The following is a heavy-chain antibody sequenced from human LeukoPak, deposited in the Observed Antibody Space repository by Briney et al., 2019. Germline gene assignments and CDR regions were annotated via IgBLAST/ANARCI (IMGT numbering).Heavy chain of an antibody. Sequence: SETLSLTCTVSGGSISSYYWSWIRQPPGKGLEWIGYIYYSGSTNYNPSLKSRVTVSVDTSENQFSLKLSSVTAADTAVYYCARHVSSASFYFDYWGQGTLVTVSS. CDR1: GGSISSYY. J-gene: IGHJ4*02. CDR2: IYYSGST. V-gene: IGHV4-59*08. D-gene: IGHD2-2*01. CDR3: ARHVSSASFYFDY.